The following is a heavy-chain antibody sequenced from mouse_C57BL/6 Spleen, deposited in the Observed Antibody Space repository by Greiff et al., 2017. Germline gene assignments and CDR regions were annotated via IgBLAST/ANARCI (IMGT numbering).Heavy chain of an antibody. V-gene: IGHV1-64*01. CDR1: GYTFTSYW. J-gene: IGHJ1*03. Sequence: QVQLQQPGAELVKPGASVKLSCKASGYTFTSYWMHWVKQRPGQGLEWIGMIHPNSGSTNYNEKFKSKATLTVDKSSSTAYMQRSSLTSEDSAVYYCARITTVVAYWYFDVGGTGTTVTVSS. CDR2: IHPNSGST. D-gene: IGHD1-1*01. CDR3: ARITTVVAYWYFDV.